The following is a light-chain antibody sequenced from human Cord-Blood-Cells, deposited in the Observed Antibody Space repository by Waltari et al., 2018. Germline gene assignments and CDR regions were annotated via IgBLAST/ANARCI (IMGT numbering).Light chain of an antibody. CDR1: NIGRKS. CDR3: QVWDSSSDHPGVV. CDR2: DDS. J-gene: IGLJ2*01. V-gene: IGLV3-21*03. Sequence: SYVLTQPPSVSVAPGKTARITCGGNNIGRKSVHWYQQKPGPPPVLVVYDDSDRPSGIPERFSGSNSGNTATLTISRVEAGDEADYYCQVWDSSSDHPGVVFGGGTKLTVL.